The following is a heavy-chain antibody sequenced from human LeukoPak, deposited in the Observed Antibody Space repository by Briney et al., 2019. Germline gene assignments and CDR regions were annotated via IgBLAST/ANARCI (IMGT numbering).Heavy chain of an antibody. CDR1: GGSFSGYY. D-gene: IGHD6-13*01. CDR3: ARGIGYSSSWYRRNWFYP. Sequence: SETLSLTCAVYGGSFSGYYWSWIRQPPGKGLEWIGEINHSGSTNYNPSLKSRVTISVDTSKNQFSLKLSSVTAADTAVYYCARGIGYSSSWYRRNWFYPWGQGTLVTVSS. V-gene: IGHV4-34*01. CDR2: INHSGST. J-gene: IGHJ5*02.